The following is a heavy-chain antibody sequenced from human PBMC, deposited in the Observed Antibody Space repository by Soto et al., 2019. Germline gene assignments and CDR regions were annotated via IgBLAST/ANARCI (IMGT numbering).Heavy chain of an antibody. CDR1: GGSISSGNYY. V-gene: IGHV4-30-4*01. D-gene: IGHD2-2*02. CDR2: ISYSGST. J-gene: IGHJ4*02. CDR3: ASSFTVPAAIGY. Sequence: TCTVSGGSISSGNYYWSWILQPPGKGLEWIGFISYSGSTYYSTSLKSRVTISVDTSKSQFSLNLSFVTAADTAVYYCASSFTVPAAIGYWGQGTLVTVSS.